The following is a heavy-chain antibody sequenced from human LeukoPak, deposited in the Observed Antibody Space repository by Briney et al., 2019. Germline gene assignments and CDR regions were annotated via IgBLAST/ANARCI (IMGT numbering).Heavy chain of an antibody. V-gene: IGHV4-34*01. CDR2: INHSGST. CDR3: ARGRQLVIRALWFDP. Sequence: PGGSLRLSCAASGFAFSSYSMNWVRQAPGKGLEWIGEINHSGSTNYNPSLKSRVTISVDTSKNQFSLKLSSVTAADTAVYYCARGRQLVIRALWFDPWGQGTLVTVSS. J-gene: IGHJ5*02. D-gene: IGHD6-13*01. CDR1: GFAFSSYS.